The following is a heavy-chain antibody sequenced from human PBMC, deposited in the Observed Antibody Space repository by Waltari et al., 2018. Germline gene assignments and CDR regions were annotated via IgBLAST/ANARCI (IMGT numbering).Heavy chain of an antibody. CDR2: INPSGGST. V-gene: IGHV1-46*01. D-gene: IGHD3-9*01. Sequence: QVQLVQSGAEVKKPGASVKVSCRASGYTFTSYYMHSVRQAPGQGLEWMGIINPSGGSTSYAQKFQDRVTMTRDTSTSTVYMELSSLRSEDTAVYYCARVRRITIFGDAFDIWGQGTMVTVSS. CDR1: GYTFTSYY. J-gene: IGHJ3*02. CDR3: ARVRRITIFGDAFDI.